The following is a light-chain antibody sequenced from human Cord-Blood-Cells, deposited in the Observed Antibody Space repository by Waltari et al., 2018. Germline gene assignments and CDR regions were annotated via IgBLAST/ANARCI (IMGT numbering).Light chain of an antibody. Sequence: DIQMTQSPSTPSASVGDRVTITCRASQSISSWLAWYQQKPGKAPKLLIYDASSLESGVPSRFSGSGSGTEFTLTISSLQPDDFATYYCQQYNSYLFGQGTKVEIK. J-gene: IGKJ1*01. CDR1: QSISSW. CDR3: QQYNSYL. V-gene: IGKV1-5*01. CDR2: DAS.